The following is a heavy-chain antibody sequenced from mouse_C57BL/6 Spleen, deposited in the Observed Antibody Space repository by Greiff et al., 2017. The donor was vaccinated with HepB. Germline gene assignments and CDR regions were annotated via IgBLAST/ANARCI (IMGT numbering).Heavy chain of an antibody. CDR3: ARGDYYGSSQYFDV. V-gene: IGHV3-6*01. D-gene: IGHD1-1*01. CDR1: GYSITSGYY. J-gene: IGHJ1*03. Sequence: VQLKESGPGLVKPSQSLSLTCSVTGYSITSGYYWNWIRQFPGNKLEWIGYISYDGSNNYNPSLKNRISITRDTSKNQFFLKLNSVTTEDTATYYCARGDYYGSSQYFDVWGTGTTVTVSS. CDR2: ISYDGSN.